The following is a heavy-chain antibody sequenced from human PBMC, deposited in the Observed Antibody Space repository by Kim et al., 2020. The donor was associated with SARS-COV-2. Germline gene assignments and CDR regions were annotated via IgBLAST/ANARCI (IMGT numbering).Heavy chain of an antibody. CDR2: IRSKAYGGTT. V-gene: IGHV3-49*03. D-gene: IGHD3-22*01. Sequence: GGSLRLSCTASGFTFGDYAMSWFRQAPGKGLEWVGFIRSKAYGGTTEYAASVKGRFTISRDDSKSIAYLQMNSLKTEDTAVYYCGRITMIVVVIHRRNYPGFSDYWGQGTLVTVSS. CDR1: GFTFGDYA. J-gene: IGHJ4*02. CDR3: GRITMIVVVIHRRNYPGFSDY.